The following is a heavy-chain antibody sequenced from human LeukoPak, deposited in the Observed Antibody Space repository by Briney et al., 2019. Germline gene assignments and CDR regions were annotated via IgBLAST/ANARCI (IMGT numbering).Heavy chain of an antibody. CDR3: AREALYYPTEYFQH. D-gene: IGHD3-10*01. CDR2: ISSSSSYI. V-gene: IGHV3-21*01. J-gene: IGHJ1*01. Sequence: GGSLRLSCAASGFTFSSYSMNWVRQAPGKGLEWASSISSSSSYIYYADSVKGRFTISRDNAKNSLYLQMNSLRAEDTAVYYCAREALYYPTEYFQHWGQGTLVTVSS. CDR1: GFTFSSYS.